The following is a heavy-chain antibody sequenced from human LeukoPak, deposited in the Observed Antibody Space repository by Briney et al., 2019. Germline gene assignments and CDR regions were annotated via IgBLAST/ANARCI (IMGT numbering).Heavy chain of an antibody. CDR1: GFTFRFYA. CDR2: INSDGSIT. CDR3: ASSTQISKYADY. V-gene: IGHV3-74*01. Sequence: GGSLRLSCAASGFTFRFYAMAWVRQAPGKGLVWVSRINSDGSITTYADSVRGRFTISRDNAKSTLYLQMNSLRAEDTAVYYCASSTQISKYADYWGQGALVTVSS. D-gene: IGHD2-2*01. J-gene: IGHJ4*02.